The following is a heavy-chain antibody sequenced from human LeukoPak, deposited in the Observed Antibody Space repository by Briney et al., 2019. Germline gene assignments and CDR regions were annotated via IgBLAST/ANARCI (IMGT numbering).Heavy chain of an antibody. D-gene: IGHD1-1*01. CDR2: IQTDGST. CDR3: ARGLHWNDFNWFDS. V-gene: IGHV3-74*01. Sequence: GGSLRLSCAASGFTFTNFWMNWVRQTPGKGLMWVSRIQTDGSTRYAESVKGRFTISRDNAKNTVYLQMNTLSAEDTAIYYCARGLHWNDFNWFDSWGQGTLVTVSS. J-gene: IGHJ5*01. CDR1: GFTFTNFW.